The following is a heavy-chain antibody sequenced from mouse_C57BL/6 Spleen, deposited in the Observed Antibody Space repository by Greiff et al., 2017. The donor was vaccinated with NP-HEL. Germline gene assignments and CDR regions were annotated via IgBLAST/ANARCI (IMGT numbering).Heavy chain of an antibody. J-gene: IGHJ3*01. Sequence: DVKLVESGEGLVKPGGSLKLSCAASGFTFSSYAMSWVRQTPEKRLEWVAYISSGGDYIYYADTVKGRFTISRDNARNTLYLQMSSLKSEDTAMYYCTRVGTGTGWFAYWGQGTLVTVSA. V-gene: IGHV5-9-1*02. CDR1: GFTFSSYA. D-gene: IGHD4-1*01. CDR3: TRVGTGTGWFAY. CDR2: ISSGGDYI.